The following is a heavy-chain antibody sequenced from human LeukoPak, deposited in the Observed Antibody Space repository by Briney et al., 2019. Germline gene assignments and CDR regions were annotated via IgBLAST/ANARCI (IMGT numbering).Heavy chain of an antibody. CDR1: VDSISSYY. V-gene: IGHV4-59*08. CDR3: ARHGSRAVAVYFDY. CDR2: ICYSGST. D-gene: IGHD6-19*01. J-gene: IGHJ4*02. Sequence: SETLSLTCTVSVDSISSYYWSWIRQSPGKGLEWIGYICYSGSTYYNPSLTSRVTISVDTSKNQFSLRLTSVTAADTAVYYCARHGSRAVAVYFDYWDQGTLATVTS.